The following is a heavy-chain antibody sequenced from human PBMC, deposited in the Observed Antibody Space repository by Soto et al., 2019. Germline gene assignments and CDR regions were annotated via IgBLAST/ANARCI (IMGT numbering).Heavy chain of an antibody. CDR2: ISYDGSNK. Sequence: QVQLVESGGGVVQPGRSLRLSCAASGFTFSSYAMHWVRQAPGKGLEWVAVISYDGSNKYYADSVKGRFTISRDNSNNTLYLQRNSLRAEATTVYYCARAYEGDCFDFWGQGTLVTVSS. V-gene: IGHV3-30-3*01. D-gene: IGHD3-16*01. CDR1: GFTFSSYA. CDR3: ARAYEGDCFDF. J-gene: IGHJ4*02.